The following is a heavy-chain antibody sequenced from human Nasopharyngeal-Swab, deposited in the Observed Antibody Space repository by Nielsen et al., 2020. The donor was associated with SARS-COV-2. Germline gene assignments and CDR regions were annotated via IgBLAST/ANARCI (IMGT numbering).Heavy chain of an antibody. D-gene: IGHD2-21*02. CDR2: ISYDGSNK. V-gene: IGHV3-30-3*01. CDR1: GFTFSSYA. CDR3: ARDRSIVVVTAIRLDY. J-gene: IGHJ4*02. Sequence: SLMISCASSGFTFSSYAMHWVRQAPGKVLEWVAVISYDGSNKYYADSVKGRFTISRDNSKNTLYLQMNSLRAEDTAVYYCARDRSIVVVTAIRLDYWGQGTLVTVSS.